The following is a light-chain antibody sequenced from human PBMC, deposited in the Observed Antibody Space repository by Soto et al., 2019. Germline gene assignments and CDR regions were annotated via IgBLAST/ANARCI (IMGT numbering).Light chain of an antibody. V-gene: IGKV1-12*01. Sequence: DIQMTQSPSSVSASVGDRVTLTCRASQGISSGLAWYQQKPGKAPELLVYSASTLQSGVPVRFSGGGSETEFSLTIGTLQPEDFATYYCLQLFRYPLTFGGGTKVDIK. CDR3: LQLFRYPLT. J-gene: IGKJ4*01. CDR2: SAS. CDR1: QGISSG.